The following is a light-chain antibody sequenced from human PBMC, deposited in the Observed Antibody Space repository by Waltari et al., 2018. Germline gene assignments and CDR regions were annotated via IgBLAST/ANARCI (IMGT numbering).Light chain of an antibody. CDR2: AAS. CDR1: QSISSY. J-gene: IGKJ3*01. V-gene: IGKV1-39*01. Sequence: DIQMTQSPSSLSASVGDRVTITCRASQSISSYLNWYQQKPGKAPKLLIYAASSLQSGVPSRFSGSGSGTDFTLTISSLEPEDFAVYYCQQRSNRFTFGPGTKVDIK. CDR3: QQRSNRFT.